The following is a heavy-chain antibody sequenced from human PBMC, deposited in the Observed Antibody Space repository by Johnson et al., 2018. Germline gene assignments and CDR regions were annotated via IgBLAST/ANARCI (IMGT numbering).Heavy chain of an antibody. J-gene: IGHJ4*02. V-gene: IGHV3-74*02. CDR3: VRGSGAFDI. D-gene: IGHD1-1*01. CDR2: INNDGTFA. CDR1: GFTFSNHW. Sequence: VQLVESGGGLVQPGGSLRLSCAASGFTFSNHWMHWVRQGPGKGPLWVSYINNDGTFATYADSVRGRFSISRDNAKNTVYLKMNSLRDEDTGVYYCVRGSGAFDIWGQGTHVTVS.